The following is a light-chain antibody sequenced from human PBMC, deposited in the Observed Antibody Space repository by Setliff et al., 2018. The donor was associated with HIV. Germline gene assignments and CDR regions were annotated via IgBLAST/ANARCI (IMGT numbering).Light chain of an antibody. Sequence: QSVLTQPASVSGSPGQSITISCTGTSSDVGSYNLVSWYQQHPGKAPKFLIYEVSKRPSGVSNRFSGSKSGNTASLTISGLQAEDEADYYCCSYAGSGTYVFGTGTKVTVL. CDR1: SSDVGSYNL. CDR2: EVS. CDR3: CSYAGSGTYV. V-gene: IGLV2-23*02. J-gene: IGLJ1*01.